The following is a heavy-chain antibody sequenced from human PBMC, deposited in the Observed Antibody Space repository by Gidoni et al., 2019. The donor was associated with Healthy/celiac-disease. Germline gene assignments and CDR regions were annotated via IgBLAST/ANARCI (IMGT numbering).Heavy chain of an antibody. J-gene: IGHJ4*02. CDR2: ISYDGSNK. D-gene: IGHD6-19*01. Sequence: QVQLVESGGGVVQPGRTLRLSCEASGFPCSSYGMHCVRQAPGKGLEWLAVISYDGSNKYYADSVKGRFTISRDNSKNTLYLQMNSLRAEDTAVYYCANEYSSGWSFDYWGQGTLVTLSS. CDR3: ANEYSSGWSFDY. CDR1: GFPCSSYG. V-gene: IGHV3-30*18.